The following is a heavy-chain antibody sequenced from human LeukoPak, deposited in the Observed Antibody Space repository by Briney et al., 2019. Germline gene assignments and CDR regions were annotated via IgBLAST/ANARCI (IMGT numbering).Heavy chain of an antibody. D-gene: IGHD2-2*01. J-gene: IGHJ6*04. CDR1: GGTFSSYS. V-gene: IGHV1-69*13. CDR3: ASCSSMHIYGIDV. Sequence: SVNVSCKASGGTFSSYSISWVRQAPAQGFEWMGVIIPIFGTSNYAQKFQGRVTIAADESTSTAYMELSSLRSEDTAVYYCASCSSMHIYGIDVWGKGTTVTVSS. CDR2: IIPIFGTS.